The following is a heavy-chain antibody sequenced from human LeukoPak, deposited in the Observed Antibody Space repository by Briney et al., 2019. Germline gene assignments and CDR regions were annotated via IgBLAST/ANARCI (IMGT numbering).Heavy chain of an antibody. Sequence: ASVKVSCKASGYTFTVYYMHWVRQAPGQGPEWMGRVNPNSGGTNFAEKFQGRVTMTSDTSISTAYMELSSLRSDDTAVYYCARGGILHYYGMDVWGQGTTVTV. CDR3: ARGGILHYYGMDV. CDR1: GYTFTVYY. V-gene: IGHV1-2*06. D-gene: IGHD1-14*01. CDR2: VNPNSGGT. J-gene: IGHJ6*02.